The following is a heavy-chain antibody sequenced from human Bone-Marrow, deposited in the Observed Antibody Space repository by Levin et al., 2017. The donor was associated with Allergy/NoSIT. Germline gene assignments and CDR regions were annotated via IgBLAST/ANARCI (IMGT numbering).Heavy chain of an antibody. V-gene: IGHV1-69*04. CDR3: ARDSDSYASGSPY. CDR1: KGTFGSSI. Sequence: ASVKVSCKASKGTFGSSIITWVRQAPGQGLEWMGRIIPILNITKSAQKLQGRVTITADKSTNTAYMELRSLRFEDTAVYYCARDSDSYASGSPYWGQGTLVTVSS. J-gene: IGHJ4*02. D-gene: IGHD3-10*01. CDR2: IIPILNIT.